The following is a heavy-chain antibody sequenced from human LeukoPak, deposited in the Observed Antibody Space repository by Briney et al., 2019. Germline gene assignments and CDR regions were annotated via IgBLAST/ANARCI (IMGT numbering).Heavy chain of an antibody. CDR3: ARHADYGDNSKLGY. CDR2: VYPGDSDT. D-gene: IGHD4-23*01. CDR1: GYSFTSYW. Sequence: GESLKISCKGSGYSFTSYWIGWVRQMPGKGLEWMGIVYPGDSDTRYSPSFQGHVTISADKSISTAYLQWSGLRASDTAMYYCARHADYGDNSKLGYWGQGTLVTVSS. J-gene: IGHJ4*02. V-gene: IGHV5-51*01.